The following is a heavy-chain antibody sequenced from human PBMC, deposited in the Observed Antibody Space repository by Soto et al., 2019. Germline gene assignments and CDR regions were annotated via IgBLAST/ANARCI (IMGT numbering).Heavy chain of an antibody. V-gene: IGHV3-33*05. D-gene: IGHD3-16*01. Sequence: QVHLVESGGGVVQPGTSLRLSCVGSGFTFRSYVIHWVRQAPGKGLEWVALTSYDGSNNFYGDSVKGRFTISRDNSRNTVEPQMDSLRLEDTALYYCARWGTTGGLDVWGQGTLVSVSS. CDR1: GFTFRSYV. J-gene: IGHJ4*02. CDR2: TSYDGSNN. CDR3: ARWGTTGGLDV.